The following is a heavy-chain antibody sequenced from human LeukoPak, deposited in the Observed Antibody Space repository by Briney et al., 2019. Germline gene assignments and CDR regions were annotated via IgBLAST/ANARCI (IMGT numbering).Heavy chain of an antibody. V-gene: IGHV3-23*01. CDR3: AKGSCSSTSCYEYYMDG. Sequence: RGGSLTLPCALSGFTLSSYAMRWLRQAPGKGLEWVSANSGSGGSTYYADSVKGLFTISRDNSKNTLYLQMNSLRAEDTAVYYWAKGSCSSTSCYEYYMDGWGKGTTVTVSS. J-gene: IGHJ6*03. CDR1: GFTLSSYA. CDR2: NSGSGGST. D-gene: IGHD2-2*01.